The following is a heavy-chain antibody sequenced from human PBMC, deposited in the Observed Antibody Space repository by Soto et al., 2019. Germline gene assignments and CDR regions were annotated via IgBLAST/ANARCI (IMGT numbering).Heavy chain of an antibody. CDR1: GGSFSPNY. D-gene: IGHD2-2*03. V-gene: IGHV4-59*08. CDR2: IYYDGTA. J-gene: IGHJ6*02. CDR3: ARLNGYCVSTNCHGYYGMDV. Sequence: SETLSLTCTVSGGSFSPNYWSWIRQPPGKGLEWVGYIYYDGTARHNPSIKSRITISLETSRSQFSLRLSSVTAADTAVYYCARLNGYCVSTNCHGYYGMDVWGQGTTVTVSS.